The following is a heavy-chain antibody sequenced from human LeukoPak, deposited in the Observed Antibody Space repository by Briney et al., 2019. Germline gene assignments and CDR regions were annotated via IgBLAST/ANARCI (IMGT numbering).Heavy chain of an antibody. CDR1: GFTFSSYA. Sequence: QPGGSLSLSCAAAGFTFSSYAMHWVRQAAGKGLEWVSVRSYDGSNKYYADSVKGRFTISRDNSKNTLYLQMNSLRAEDTAVYYCARDRRSIAAAGIYYMDVWGKGTTVTVSS. CDR3: ARDRRSIAAAGIYYMDV. J-gene: IGHJ6*03. V-gene: IGHV3-30*04. D-gene: IGHD6-13*01. CDR2: RSYDGSNK.